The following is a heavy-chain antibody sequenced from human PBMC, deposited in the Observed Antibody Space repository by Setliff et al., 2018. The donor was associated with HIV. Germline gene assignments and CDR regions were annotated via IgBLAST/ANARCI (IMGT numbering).Heavy chain of an antibody. V-gene: IGHV5-51*01. J-gene: IGHJ4*02. D-gene: IGHD3-22*01. CDR2: IYPGDSDT. Sequence: GESLKISCKGSGYSFTTYWIGWVRQMPGKGLEWVGIIYPGDSDTRYSPSFQGQVTISADKSISTAYLQWSSLKASDTAMYYCARGPIDFYDRVYFDCWGQGIMVTVSS. CDR1: GYSFTTYW. CDR3: ARGPIDFYDRVYFDC.